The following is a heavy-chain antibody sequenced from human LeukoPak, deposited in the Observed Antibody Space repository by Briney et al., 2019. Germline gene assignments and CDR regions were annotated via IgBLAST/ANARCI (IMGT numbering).Heavy chain of an antibody. Sequence: GGSLRLSCEASGFTFSNYPMSWVRQAPGRGLEWVSVISESGDVTHYADAMKGRFTISRDNAKNTLNLQMNSLRAEDTAIYYCARDSSHYLGSTDYWGQGTLVTVSS. CDR1: GFTFSNYP. D-gene: IGHD6-13*01. CDR3: ARDSSHYLGSTDY. J-gene: IGHJ4*02. V-gene: IGHV3-23*01. CDR2: ISESGDVT.